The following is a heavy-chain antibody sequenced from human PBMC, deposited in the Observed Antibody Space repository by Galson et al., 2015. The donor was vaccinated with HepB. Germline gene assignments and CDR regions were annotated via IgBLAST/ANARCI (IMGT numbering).Heavy chain of an antibody. CDR2: ISYDGSNK. Sequence: SLRLSCAASGFTFSSYAMHWVRQAPGKGLEWVAVISYDGSNKYYADSVKGRFTISRDNSKNTLYLQMNSLRAEDTAVYYWAREGGSIAPIVGATRVGYFDYWGQGTLFTVSS. CDR3: AREGGSIAPIVGATRVGYFDY. D-gene: IGHD1-26*01. CDR1: GFTFSSYA. J-gene: IGHJ4*02. V-gene: IGHV3-30-3*01.